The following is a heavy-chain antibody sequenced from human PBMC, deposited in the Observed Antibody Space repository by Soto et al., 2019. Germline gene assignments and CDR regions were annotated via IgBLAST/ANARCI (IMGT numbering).Heavy chain of an antibody. V-gene: IGHV4-34*01. CDR1: GGSFSGYY. CDR2: INHSGST. CDR3: ARQRLLYWDGWDY. J-gene: IGHJ4*02. Sequence: QVQLQQWGAGLLKPSETLSLTCAVYGGSFSGYYWSWIRQPPGKGLEWIGEINHSGSTNYNPSLKSRVTISVDTSKNQFSLKLSSVTAADTAVYYCARQRLLYWDGWDYWGQGTLVTVSS. D-gene: IGHD2-2*02.